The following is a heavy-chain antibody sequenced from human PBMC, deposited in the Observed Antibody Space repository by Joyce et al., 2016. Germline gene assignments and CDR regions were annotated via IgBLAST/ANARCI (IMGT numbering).Heavy chain of an antibody. CDR3: ARGRVMVLATVSYFFDY. CDR2: FDPEDGET. J-gene: IGHJ4*02. Sequence: VQLVQSGAEVKKPGASVKVSCKVSGYTLREFSIHWVRHSPGQGFEWRGRFDPEDGETVYGQRFQGRITMTEDMSTDTAYLELSRLRTEDTAVYYCARGRVMVLATVSYFFDYWGQGTLVTVSS. V-gene: IGHV1-24*01. CDR1: GYTLREFS. D-gene: IGHD2-21*01.